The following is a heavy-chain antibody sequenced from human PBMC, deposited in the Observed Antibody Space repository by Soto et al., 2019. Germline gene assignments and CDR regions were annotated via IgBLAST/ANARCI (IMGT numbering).Heavy chain of an antibody. Sequence: EVQLLESGGGLVQPGGSLRLSCAASGFTFSSYAMTWVRQAPGKGLEWVSGISGSGVSIYYADSVKARFTISIDNSKNTLYLQMNSLRAEDTALYYCAKGSRVDCYSDSDYWGQGTLVTVSS. V-gene: IGHV3-23*01. CDR2: ISGSGVSI. D-gene: IGHD2-21*02. CDR1: GFTFSSYA. J-gene: IGHJ4*02. CDR3: AKGSRVDCYSDSDY.